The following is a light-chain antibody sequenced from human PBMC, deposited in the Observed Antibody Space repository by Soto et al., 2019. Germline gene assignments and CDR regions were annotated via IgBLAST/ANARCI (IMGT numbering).Light chain of an antibody. CDR1: SGQVVTSSY. J-gene: IGLJ3*02. V-gene: IGLV8-61*01. CDR3: LLYLGGGIWV. CDR2: NTN. Sequence: QTVVTQEPSFSVSPGGTVTLTCGLSSGQVVTSSYPNWYQQTPGQAPRTLIFNTNNRSSGVPDRFSGSILGDKAALTITGAQADDDSYYYCLLYLGGGIWVFGGGTQLTVL.